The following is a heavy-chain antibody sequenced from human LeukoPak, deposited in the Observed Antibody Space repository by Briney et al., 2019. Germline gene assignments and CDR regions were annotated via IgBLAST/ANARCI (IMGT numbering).Heavy chain of an antibody. CDR3: ARADYGLKYYLDY. V-gene: IGHV4-34*01. Sequence: SETLSLTCAVYGGSFSGYYWSWIRQPPGKGLEWIGEINHSGSTNYNPSLKSRVTISVDTSKNQFSLKLSSVTAADTAVYYCARADYGLKYYLDYWGQGTLVTVSS. J-gene: IGHJ4*02. D-gene: IGHD4-17*01. CDR2: INHSGST. CDR1: GGSFSGYY.